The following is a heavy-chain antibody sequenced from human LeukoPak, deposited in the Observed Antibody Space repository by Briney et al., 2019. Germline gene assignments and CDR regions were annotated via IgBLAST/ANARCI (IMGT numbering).Heavy chain of an antibody. CDR3: ARVSLRAGIGPDY. CDR2: INYSGST. Sequence: SETLSLTCTVSGGSISSYYWSWIRQPPGKGLEWIGCINYSGSTNYSPSLKSRVTISVDTSKIQFSLKLSSVTAADTAVYYCARVSLRAGIGPDYWGQGTLVTVSS. J-gene: IGHJ4*02. D-gene: IGHD3-3*02. CDR1: GGSISSYY. V-gene: IGHV4-59*08.